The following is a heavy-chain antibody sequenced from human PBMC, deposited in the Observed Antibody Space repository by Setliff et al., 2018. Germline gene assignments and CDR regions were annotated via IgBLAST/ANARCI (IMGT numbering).Heavy chain of an antibody. CDR3: VRGPRQASYGFPLRPFDI. D-gene: IGHD5-18*01. V-gene: IGHV1-2*02. Sequence: GASVKVSCKASGFTFTDHYMHWVRQAPGQGPEWMGWMNPNGRAGSTQKFQGRVTMTRDTSINTVYMELNSLRSDDTAVYYCVRGPRQASYGFPLRPFDIWGQGTVVTVSS. CDR2: MNPNGRA. CDR1: GFTFTDHY. J-gene: IGHJ3*02.